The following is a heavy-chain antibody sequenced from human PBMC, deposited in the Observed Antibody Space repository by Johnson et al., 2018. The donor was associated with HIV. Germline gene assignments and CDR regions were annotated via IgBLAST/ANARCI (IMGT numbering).Heavy chain of an antibody. D-gene: IGHD4-23*01. CDR2: ISGSGDST. J-gene: IGHJ3*02. Sequence: VQLVESGGGLVQPGGSLRLSCAASGFTFSSYAMNWVRQAPGKGLEWVSAISGSGDSTYYADSVKGRFTISRDNSKNTLYLQMNSLRAEDTAVYYCAKVAGDYGGNSELDAFDIWGQGTMVTVSS. CDR1: GFTFSSYA. V-gene: IGHV3-23*04. CDR3: AKVAGDYGGNSELDAFDI.